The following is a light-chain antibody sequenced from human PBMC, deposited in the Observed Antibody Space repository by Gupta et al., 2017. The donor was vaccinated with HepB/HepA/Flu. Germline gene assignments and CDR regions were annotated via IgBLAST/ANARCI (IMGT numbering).Light chain of an antibody. J-gene: IGLJ3*02. CDR3: QVWDSGDPWV. V-gene: IGLV3-21*02. Sequence: SDVATQPPSVSVAPGQTATLTCEGDRIRNKLVQWYQKKPGQAPILVLYNDNERPSGISERFSGYNSANAATLTITRVEAGDEADYYCQVWDSGDPWVFGGGTKLTVL. CDR1: RIRNKL. CDR2: NDN.